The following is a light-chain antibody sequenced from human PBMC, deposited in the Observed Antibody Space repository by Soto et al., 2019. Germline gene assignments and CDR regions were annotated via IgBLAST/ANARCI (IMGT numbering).Light chain of an antibody. Sequence: QSALTQPASVSGSPGQSITISCTRTSSDIGYYDSVSWYQRHPDKAPKLIIYDVYSRPSGVSSRFSGSKSGNTASLTISGLQAEDEADYYCFSRPSSDTQVVFGGGTKVTVL. CDR3: FSRPSSDTQVV. J-gene: IGLJ2*01. V-gene: IGLV2-14*03. CDR1: SSDIGYYDS. CDR2: DVY.